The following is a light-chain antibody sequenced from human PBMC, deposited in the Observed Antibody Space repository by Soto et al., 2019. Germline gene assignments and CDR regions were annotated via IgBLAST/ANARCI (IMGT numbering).Light chain of an antibody. CDR3: QHRNNWPLT. V-gene: IGKV3-11*01. Sequence: VVLTQSPATLSVSPGERATLSCRASENINTYLAWYQQKPGQAPKLLIYDASNRATGIPARFSASGSGTDFTLTISSLEPEDLAVYYCQHRNNWPLTFGGGTTVEIK. J-gene: IGKJ4*01. CDR1: ENINTY. CDR2: DAS.